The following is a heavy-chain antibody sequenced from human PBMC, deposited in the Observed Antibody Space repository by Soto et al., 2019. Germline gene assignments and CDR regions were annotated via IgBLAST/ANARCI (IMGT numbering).Heavy chain of an antibody. CDR3: AKGGGNSVWYFDL. V-gene: IGHV1-3*01. CDR1: GYTFTSYV. D-gene: IGHD2-21*02. CDR2: INAGNGNT. Sequence: ASVKVSCKASGYTFTSYVMHWVRQAPGQRLEWMGWINAGNGNTSYAQKFQGRVTMTRDTSTSTVYMELSSLRSEDTAVYYCAKGGGNSVWYFDLWGRGTLVTVSS. J-gene: IGHJ2*01.